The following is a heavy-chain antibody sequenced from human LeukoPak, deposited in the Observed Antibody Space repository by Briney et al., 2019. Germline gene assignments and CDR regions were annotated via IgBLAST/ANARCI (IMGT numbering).Heavy chain of an antibody. D-gene: IGHD6-13*01. J-gene: IGHJ4*02. CDR2: ISWDGGST. V-gene: IGHV3-43D*03. Sequence: GGSLRLSCAASGFTFDDYAMHWVRQAPGKGLEWVSLISWDGGSTYYADSVKGRFTISRDNSKNSLYLQMNSLRAEDTALYYCAKDIKAAGRYYFDYWGQGTLVSVSS. CDR1: GFTFDDYA. CDR3: AKDIKAAGRYYFDY.